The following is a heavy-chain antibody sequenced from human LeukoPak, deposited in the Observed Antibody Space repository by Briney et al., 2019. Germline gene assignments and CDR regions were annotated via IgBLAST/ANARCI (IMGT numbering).Heavy chain of an antibody. CDR1: GCTISSYY. J-gene: IGHJ4*02. V-gene: IGHV4-59*01. D-gene: IGHD5-24*01. Sequence: PSETLSLTCTVSGCTISSYYWSWIRQPPGKGLEWIMYIYYSGNTNYNPSLKSRITISVDTSKNLFSLKLNSVTTADTAGYYCARFPQGGFNYFDYWGQGALVTVSS. CDR2: IYYSGNT. CDR3: ARFPQGGFNYFDY.